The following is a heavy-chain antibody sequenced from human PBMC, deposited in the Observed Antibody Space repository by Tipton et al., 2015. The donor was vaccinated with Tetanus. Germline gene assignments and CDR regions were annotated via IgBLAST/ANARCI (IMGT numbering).Heavy chain of an antibody. CDR1: GGSVRSGSYY. V-gene: IGHV4-61*01. CDR2: ISYSGST. Sequence: TLSLTCNVSGGSVRSGSYYWNWIRQPPGKGLEWLAYISYSGSTNSNYSLKSRITISRDTSKNQFSLQLRSVTAADTAVYYCARQDTLNYYYVGYFHDWGQGTLVTVSS. J-gene: IGHJ1*01. D-gene: IGHD3-22*01. CDR3: ARQDTLNYYYVGYFHD.